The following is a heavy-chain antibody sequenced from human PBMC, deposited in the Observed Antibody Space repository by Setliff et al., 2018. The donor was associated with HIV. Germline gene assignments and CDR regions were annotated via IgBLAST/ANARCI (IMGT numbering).Heavy chain of an antibody. J-gene: IGHJ5*01. Sequence: PSETLSLTCTVSGGSISSGSYYWSWIRQPAGKGLEWIGRIYTSGNTNSNPSLKRRVTISVDTSKNQFSLKLTSVTAADTAVYFCATSSSSLHNWFDSWGRGTLVTVSS. CDR1: GGSISSGSYY. CDR2: IYTSGNT. D-gene: IGHD3-22*01. V-gene: IGHV4-61*02. CDR3: ATSSSSLHNWFDS.